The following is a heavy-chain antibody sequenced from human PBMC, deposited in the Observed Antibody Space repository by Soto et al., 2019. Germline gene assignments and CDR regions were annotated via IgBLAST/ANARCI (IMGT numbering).Heavy chain of an antibody. CDR1: GFSFSTFE. CDR3: VKGGWLDF. Sequence: EVQLLESGGGLAQPGGSLRLSCAASGFSFSTFEMSWVRQAPGRGLEWVSFISDDGSRTYYAYAVKGRFSISRDNSKHTLYLQMNSLTAEDTALYACVKGGWLDFWGQGTLVTVSS. V-gene: IGHV3-23*01. J-gene: IGHJ5*01. D-gene: IGHD3-16*01. CDR2: ISDDGSRT.